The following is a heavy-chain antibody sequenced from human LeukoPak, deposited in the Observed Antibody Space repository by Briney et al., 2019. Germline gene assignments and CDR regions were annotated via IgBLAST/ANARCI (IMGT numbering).Heavy chain of an antibody. CDR1: GASISSFY. J-gene: IGHJ4*02. V-gene: IGHV4-4*07. CDR2: IHTSGST. D-gene: IGHD6-19*01. CDR3: ARGGSGWYGNYFDY. Sequence: SETLSLTCTVSGASISSFYWSCIRQPAGKGLEWIGRIHTSGSTNYNPSLKSRVAMSVDTSKNQFSLNLSSVTAADTAVYYCARGGSGWYGNYFDYWGQGILVTVSS.